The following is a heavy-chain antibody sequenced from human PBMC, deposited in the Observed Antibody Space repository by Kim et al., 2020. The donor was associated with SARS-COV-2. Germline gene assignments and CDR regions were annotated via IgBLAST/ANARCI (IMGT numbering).Heavy chain of an antibody. J-gene: IGHJ4*02. D-gene: IGHD1-26*01. CDR1: GFTFSSYG. V-gene: IGHV3-30*18. CDR3: AKGGRGATGPLPDY. Sequence: GGSLRLSCAASGFTFSSYGMHWVRQAPGKGLEWVAVISYDGSNKYYADSVKGRFTISRDNSKNTLYLQMNSLRAEDTAVYYCAKGGRGATGPLPDYWGQGTLVTVSS. CDR2: ISYDGSNK.